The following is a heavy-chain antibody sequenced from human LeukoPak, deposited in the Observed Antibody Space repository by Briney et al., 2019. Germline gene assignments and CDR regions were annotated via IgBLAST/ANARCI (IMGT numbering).Heavy chain of an antibody. CDR1: GFIFSQYW. J-gene: IGHJ4*02. CDR3: VGGDY. V-gene: IGHV3-74*01. CDR2: ISTDGSII. Sequence: GGSLRLSCAASGFIFSQYWMYWVRQAPGKGLVWVSYISTDGSIINDADPVKGRFTISRDTAKNTLYLQMNSLRVEDPAVYYCVGGDYWGQGTLVTVSS.